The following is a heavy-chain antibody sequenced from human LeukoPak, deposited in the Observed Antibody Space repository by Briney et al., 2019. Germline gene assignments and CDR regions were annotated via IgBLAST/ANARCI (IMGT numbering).Heavy chain of an antibody. CDR1: DFSFSNYW. V-gene: IGHV3-7*03. CDR3: AKSVGTI. Sequence: GGSLRLSCAASDFSFSNYWMTWLRQAPGKGLEWVANIRGDGSLEYYLDSVKGRFTISRDNSKNTLYLQMNSLRAEDTAVYYCAKSVGTIGGQGTLVTVSS. J-gene: IGHJ4*02. CDR2: IRGDGSLE. D-gene: IGHD3-3*01.